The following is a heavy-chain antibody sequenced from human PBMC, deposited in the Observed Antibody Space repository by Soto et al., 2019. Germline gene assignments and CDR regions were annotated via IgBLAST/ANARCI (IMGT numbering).Heavy chain of an antibody. Sequence: SETLSLTCAVYGGSFSGHYWSWIRQPPGKGLEWIGEINHSGSTNYNPSLKSRVTISVDTSKNQFSLKLSSVTAADTAVYYCAGKVVVIRPYYYYGMDVWGQGTTVTVSS. CDR1: GGSFSGHY. CDR3: AGKVVVIRPYYYYGMDV. J-gene: IGHJ6*02. V-gene: IGHV4-34*01. CDR2: INHSGST. D-gene: IGHD2-15*01.